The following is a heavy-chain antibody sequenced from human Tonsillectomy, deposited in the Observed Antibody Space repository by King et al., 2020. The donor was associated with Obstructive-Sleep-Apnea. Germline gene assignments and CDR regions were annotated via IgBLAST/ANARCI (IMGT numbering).Heavy chain of an antibody. CDR1: GFTFSSYS. J-gene: IGHJ4*02. CDR2: ISSRSSYI. V-gene: IGHV3-21*03. Sequence: VQLVESGGGLVKPGGSLRLSCAASGFTFSSYSMNWVRQAPGKGLEWVSSISSRSSYIYYADSVKGRFTISRDNAKDSLYLQMNSLRAEDTAVYYCTTPPEGYYYDSRGNDYWGQGTQVTVSS. D-gene: IGHD3-22*01. CDR3: TTPPEGYYYDSRGNDY.